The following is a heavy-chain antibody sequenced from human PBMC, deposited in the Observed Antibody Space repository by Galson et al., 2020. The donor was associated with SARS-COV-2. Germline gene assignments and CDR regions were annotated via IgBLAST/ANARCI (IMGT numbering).Heavy chain of an antibody. V-gene: IGHV3-64D*06. CDR1: GFIFSDYA. D-gene: IGHD2-2*01. J-gene: IGHJ5*02. CDR2: ISSNGETS. CDR3: LSYSSTRQNH. Sequence: GESLKISCSASGFIFSDYAMHWFRQAPGKGLEYVSAISSNGETSFYADSVNGRFTMSRDNSKNMFYLQMTALRLEDTAFYFCLSYSSTRQNHWGQGTLVTVSS.